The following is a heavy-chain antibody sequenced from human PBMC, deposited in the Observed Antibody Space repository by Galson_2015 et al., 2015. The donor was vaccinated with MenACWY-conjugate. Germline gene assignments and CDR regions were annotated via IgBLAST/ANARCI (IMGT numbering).Heavy chain of an antibody. CDR2: INAGTGST. CDR3: ARSPRDYSPRSYSFLH. CDR1: EYTFTSFA. D-gene: IGHD3-10*01. V-gene: IGHV1-3*01. J-gene: IGHJ1*01. Sequence: SVKVSCKASEYTFTSFAMHWVRQAPGQSLEWMGWINAGTGSTKYSQKFQGRVTISSDTSAKTAYMELSRLTSEDTAVYYCARSPRDYSPRSYSFLHWGQGTLVTVSS.